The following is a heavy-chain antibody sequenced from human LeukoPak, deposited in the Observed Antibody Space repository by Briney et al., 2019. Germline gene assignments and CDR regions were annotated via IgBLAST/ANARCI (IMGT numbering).Heavy chain of an antibody. J-gene: IGHJ4*02. CDR2: IIPILGIA. CDR3: ARDTTVGY. CDR1: GGTFSSYT. D-gene: IGHD1-14*01. Sequence: ASLKLSCTVSGGTFSSYTISWVRQAPGQGPEWMGRIIPILGIANYAQKFQGRVTITADKSTSTAYMERSSLRSEDTAVYYCARDTTVGYWGQGTLVTVSS. V-gene: IGHV1-69*04.